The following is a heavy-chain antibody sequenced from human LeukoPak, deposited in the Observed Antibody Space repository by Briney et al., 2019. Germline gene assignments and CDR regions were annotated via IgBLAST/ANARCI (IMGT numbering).Heavy chain of an antibody. Sequence: SETLSLTCTVSGGSISSYYWSWIRQPPGKGLEWIGYIYYSGSTNYNPSLKSRVTISVDTSKNQFSLKLSSVTAADTAVYYCARVSPHTIVAADYWGQGTLVTVSS. CDR1: GGSISSYY. V-gene: IGHV4-59*01. D-gene: IGHD5-12*01. CDR3: ARVSPHTIVAADY. CDR2: IYYSGST. J-gene: IGHJ4*02.